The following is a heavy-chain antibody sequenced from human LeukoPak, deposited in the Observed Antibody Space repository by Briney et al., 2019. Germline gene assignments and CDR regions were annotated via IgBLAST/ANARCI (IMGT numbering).Heavy chain of an antibody. CDR1: GFSFSSYE. Sequence: PGGSLRLSCAASGFSFSSYEMNWVRQAPGKGLEWVSYIGSTTNSIYYADSVKGRFTISRDNAKKSLHLQMNSLRAEVTAVYYCARDEYSGLYYYMDVWGKGTTVTVSS. CDR2: IGSTTNSI. V-gene: IGHV3-48*03. D-gene: IGHD5-12*01. J-gene: IGHJ6*03. CDR3: ARDEYSGLYYYMDV.